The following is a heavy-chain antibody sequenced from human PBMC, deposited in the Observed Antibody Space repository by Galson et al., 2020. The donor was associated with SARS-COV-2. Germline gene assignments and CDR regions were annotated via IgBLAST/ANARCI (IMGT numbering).Heavy chain of an antibody. CDR3: ATSPAFTIFGVGRWFDP. J-gene: IGHJ5*02. Sequence: ASVKVSCKVSGYTLTELSMHWVRQAPGKGLEWMGGFDPEDGETINAQKFQGRVTMTEDTSTDTAYMGLSSLRSEDTAVYYCATSPAFTIFGVGRWFDPWGQGTLVTVSS. CDR2: FDPEDGET. D-gene: IGHD3-3*01. CDR1: GYTLTELS. V-gene: IGHV1-24*01.